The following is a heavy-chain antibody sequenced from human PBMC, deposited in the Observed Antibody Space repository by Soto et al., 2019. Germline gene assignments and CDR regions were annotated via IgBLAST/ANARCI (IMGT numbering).Heavy chain of an antibody. Sequence: PGGSLRLSCAASGFTFSSYGMHWVRQAPGKGLEWVAVISYDGSNKYYADSVKGRFTISRDNSKNTLYLQMNSLRAEDTAVYYCAKDGYYYGSGSTVGHLSWGQGTLVTVSS. V-gene: IGHV3-30*18. CDR2: ISYDGSNK. D-gene: IGHD3-10*01. CDR3: AKDGYYYGSGSTVGHLS. CDR1: GFTFSSYG. J-gene: IGHJ5*02.